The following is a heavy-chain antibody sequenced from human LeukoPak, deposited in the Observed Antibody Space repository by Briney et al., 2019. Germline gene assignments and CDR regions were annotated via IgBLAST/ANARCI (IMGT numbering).Heavy chain of an antibody. J-gene: IGHJ3*02. Sequence: ASETLSLTCTVSGGSISSYYWSWIRQPPGKGLEWIGYIYHSGSTNYNPSLKSRVTISVDTSKNQFSLKLSSVTAADTAVYYCARNVKDAFDIWGQGTMVTVSS. CDR3: ARNVKDAFDI. V-gene: IGHV4-59*08. CDR2: IYHSGST. CDR1: GGSISSYY.